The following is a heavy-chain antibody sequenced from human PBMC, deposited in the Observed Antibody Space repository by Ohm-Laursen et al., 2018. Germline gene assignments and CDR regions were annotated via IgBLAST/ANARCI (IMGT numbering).Heavy chain of an antibody. J-gene: IGHJ5*02. D-gene: IGHD3-10*01. CDR2: ATGSGRYT. CDR1: GFTFSNYA. CDR3: TKGLSGGTGHGNWFDP. V-gene: IGHV3-23*01. Sequence: GSLRLSCTATGFTFSNYAMSWVRQAPGKGLEWVSVATGSGRYTYYRDSVKGRFTISRDNSKNTLYLQMSSLRVEDTAVYYCTKGLSGGTGHGNWFDPWGQGTLVIVSS.